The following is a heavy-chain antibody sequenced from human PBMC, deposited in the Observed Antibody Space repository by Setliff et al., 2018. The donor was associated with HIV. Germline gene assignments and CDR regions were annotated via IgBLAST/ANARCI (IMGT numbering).Heavy chain of an antibody. D-gene: IGHD3-10*01. CDR2: ISSSGSTV. V-gene: IGHV3-48*03. J-gene: IGHJ3*02. CDR1: GFTFSSYE. Sequence: GGSLRLSCAASGFTFSSYEMNWVRQAPGKGLEWVSYISSSGSTVYYADSAKGRFTISRDNAKNSLYLQMNSLRAEDTAVYYCTPHPYHYTYGGNFDIWGQGTMVTVS. CDR3: TPHPYHYTYGGNFDI.